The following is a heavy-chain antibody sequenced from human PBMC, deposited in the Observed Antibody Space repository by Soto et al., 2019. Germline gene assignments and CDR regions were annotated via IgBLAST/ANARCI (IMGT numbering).Heavy chain of an antibody. D-gene: IGHD6-6*01. V-gene: IGHV3-30-3*01. J-gene: IGHJ6*02. CDR3: ARDGKYRADRVYYYSGMDV. CDR2: ISYDGSNK. CDR1: GFTFSSYA. Sequence: GGSLRLSCAASGFTFSSYAMHWVRQAPGKGLEWVAVISYDGSNKYYADSVKGRFTISRDNSKNTLYLQMNSLRAEDTAVYYCARDGKYRADRVYYYSGMDVWGQGTTVTVYS.